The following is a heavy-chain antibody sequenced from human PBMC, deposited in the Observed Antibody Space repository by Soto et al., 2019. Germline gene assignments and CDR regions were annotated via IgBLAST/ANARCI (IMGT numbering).Heavy chain of an antibody. V-gene: IGHV4-34*01. J-gene: IGHJ3*02. D-gene: IGHD3-10*01. CDR3: ARRVRGVNDAFDI. CDR1: GGSFSDYY. CDR2: INHSGST. Sequence: SETLSLTCAVYGGSFSDYYWSWIRQPPGKGLEWIGEINHSGSTNYNPSLKSRVTISVDTSTNHFSLKLSSVTAADTAVYYCARRVRGVNDAFDIWGQGTMVTVSS.